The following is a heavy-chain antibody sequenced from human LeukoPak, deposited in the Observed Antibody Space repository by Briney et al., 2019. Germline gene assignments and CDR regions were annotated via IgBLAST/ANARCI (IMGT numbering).Heavy chain of an antibody. D-gene: IGHD6-19*01. CDR2: ISYSGST. Sequence: PSETLSLTCTVSGGSISSYYWSWIRQPPGKGLEWIGYISYSGSTNCNPSLKSRVTISVDTSKHQFSLKLRSVTAADTAVYYCGRFPTTGYSSGWYLKMFASALGYMDVWGQGTTVTVSS. CDR3: GRFPTTGYSSGWYLKMFASALGYMDV. CDR1: GGSISSYY. J-gene: IGHJ6*02. V-gene: IGHV4-59*01.